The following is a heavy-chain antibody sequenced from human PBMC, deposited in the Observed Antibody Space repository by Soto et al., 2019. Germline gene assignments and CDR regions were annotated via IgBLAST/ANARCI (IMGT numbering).Heavy chain of an antibody. CDR1: GFTFSTYT. D-gene: IGHD2-2*01. CDR3: ARDTLAGVLAPMDY. J-gene: IGHJ4*02. CDR2: ISSSSDFI. V-gene: IGHV3-21*01. Sequence: EVQLVESGGGLVKPGGSLRLSCAASGFTFSTYTMNWVRQAPGKGLEWFSSISSSSDFIYYADSLKGRFTISRDNAENSLYLQMNSLRAEDTAVYYCARDTLAGVLAPMDYWGQGTLVTVSS.